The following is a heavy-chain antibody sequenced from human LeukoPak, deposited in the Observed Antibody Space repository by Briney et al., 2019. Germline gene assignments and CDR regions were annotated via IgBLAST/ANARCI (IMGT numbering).Heavy chain of an antibody. CDR2: IKQDGSEK. D-gene: IGHD4-17*01. CDR1: GFTFSRYW. Sequence: SGGSLRLSCAASGFTFSRYWMSWVRQAPGKGLEWVASIKQDGSEKNYVDSMKGRFTISRDNAKNSLYLQMNSLRAEDTAVYYCARDPDDYGDLRGNYWGQGTLVTVSS. J-gene: IGHJ4*02. V-gene: IGHV3-7*03. CDR3: ARDPDDYGDLRGNY.